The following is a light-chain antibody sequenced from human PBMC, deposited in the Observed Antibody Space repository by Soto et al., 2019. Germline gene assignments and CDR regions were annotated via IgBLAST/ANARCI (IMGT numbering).Light chain of an antibody. Sequence: QSVLTQPPSVSGAPGQRVTISCTGSSPNIGAGYDVHWYQQLPGTAPKLLIYGNSNRPSGVPDRFSGSKSGTSASLAITGLQAEDEADYYCQSYDSSLSGSVFGGGTKLTFL. CDR2: GNS. CDR3: QSYDSSLSGSV. J-gene: IGLJ3*02. V-gene: IGLV1-40*01. CDR1: SPNIGAGYD.